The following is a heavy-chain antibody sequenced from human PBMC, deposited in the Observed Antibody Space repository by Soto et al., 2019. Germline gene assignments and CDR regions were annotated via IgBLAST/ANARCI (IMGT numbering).Heavy chain of an antibody. J-gene: IGHJ4*02. CDR3: ARGLYRRGTYYTFDN. CDR1: GYTPTNYD. V-gene: IGHV1-18*01. CDR2: ISAYNGNT. Sequence: ASLKVSCKTSGYTPTNYDIGWVRQAPGQGLEYMGWISAYNGNTNYARKLQDRVTLTTDTSTRTAYMELRSLQSDDTAIYYCARGLYRRGTYYTFDNWGEGTLVTVSS. D-gene: IGHD1-26*01.